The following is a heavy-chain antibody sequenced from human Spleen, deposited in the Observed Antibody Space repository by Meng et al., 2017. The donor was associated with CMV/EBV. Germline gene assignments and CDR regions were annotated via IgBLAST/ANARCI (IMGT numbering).Heavy chain of an antibody. D-gene: IGHD2-2*01. CDR3: AKDYCSSETCYTGGGYFGMDV. V-gene: IGHV3-30-3*01. CDR1: GFTFSSYA. J-gene: IGHJ6*02. CDR2: ISYDGSNK. Sequence: GESLKISCAASGFTFSSYAMHWVRQAPGKGLEWVAVISYDGSNKYYADSVKGRFTISRDNSKNTLYLQMNSLRAEDTAVYYCAKDYCSSETCYTGGGYFGMDVWGQGTTVTVSS.